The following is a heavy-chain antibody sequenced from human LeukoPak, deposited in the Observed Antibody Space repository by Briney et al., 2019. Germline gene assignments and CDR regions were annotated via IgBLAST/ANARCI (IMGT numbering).Heavy chain of an antibody. V-gene: IGHV3-21*01. J-gene: IGHJ4*02. Sequence: PGGSLRLSCAASGFTFSKYSMNWVRQAPGKGLEWVSCISSSGSYIYYADSVKGRFTVSRDNGKNSLYLQMTSLRAEDTAVYYCARGSGDYSGQGTLVTVSS. CDR1: GFTFSKYS. CDR2: ISSSGSYI. CDR3: ARGSGDY.